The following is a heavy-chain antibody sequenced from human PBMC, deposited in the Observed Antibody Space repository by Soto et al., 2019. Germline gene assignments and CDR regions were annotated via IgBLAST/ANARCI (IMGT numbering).Heavy chain of an antibody. V-gene: IGHV3-11*01. CDR2: ISSSGSTI. Sequence: PGGSLRLSCAASGFTFSDYYMSWIRQAPGKGLEWVSYISSSGSTIYYADSVKGRFTISRDNAKNSLYLQMNSLRAEDTAVYYCARSVALAAAGNGRYHGMDVWGQGTTVTVSS. CDR1: GFTFSDYY. CDR3: ARSVALAAAGNGRYHGMDV. D-gene: IGHD6-13*01. J-gene: IGHJ6*02.